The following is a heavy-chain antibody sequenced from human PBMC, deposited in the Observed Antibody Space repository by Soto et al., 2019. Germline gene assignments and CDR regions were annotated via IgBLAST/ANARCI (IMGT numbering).Heavy chain of an antibody. Sequence: GGSLRLSCAASGFTFSSYSMNWVRQAPGKGLEWVSSISSSSSYIYYADSVKGRFTISRDNAKNSLYLQMNSLRAEDTAVYYCARDLAVNPSYYFDYWGQGTLVTVSS. CDR3: ARDLAVNPSYYFDY. D-gene: IGHD3-22*01. CDR2: ISSSSSYI. V-gene: IGHV3-21*01. CDR1: GFTFSSYS. J-gene: IGHJ4*02.